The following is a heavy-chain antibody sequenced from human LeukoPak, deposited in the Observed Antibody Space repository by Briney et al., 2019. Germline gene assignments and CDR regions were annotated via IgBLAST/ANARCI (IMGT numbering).Heavy chain of an antibody. D-gene: IGHD3-22*01. CDR1: GFTFSDYY. CDR2: ISSSGSTI. CDR3: ARAYDSSGYYYDY. Sequence: GGSLRLSCAASGFTFSDYYMSWIRQAPGKGLEWVSYISSSGSTIYYADSVKGRFTISRDNSKNTLYLQMNSLRAEDTAVYYCARAYDSSGYYYDYWGQGTLVTVSS. J-gene: IGHJ4*02. V-gene: IGHV3-11*04.